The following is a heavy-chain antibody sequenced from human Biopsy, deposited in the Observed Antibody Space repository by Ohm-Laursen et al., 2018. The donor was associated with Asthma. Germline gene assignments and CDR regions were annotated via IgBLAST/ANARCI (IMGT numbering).Heavy chain of an antibody. CDR1: GYIFTSYW. CDR3: ARLAYGSGSFFDF. J-gene: IGHJ4*02. CDR2: IFPDDSDT. D-gene: IGHD3-10*01. Sequence: ESLRISCNTSGYIFTSYWIGWVRQMPGKGLEWMAIIFPDDSDTIYSPSFQGQVTISADKSISTAYLQWSSLKASDTAIYYCARLAYGSGSFFDFWGQGTLVTVAS. V-gene: IGHV5-51*01.